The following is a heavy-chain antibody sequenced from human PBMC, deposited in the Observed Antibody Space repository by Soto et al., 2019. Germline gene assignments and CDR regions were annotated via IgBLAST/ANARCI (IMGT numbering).Heavy chain of an antibody. J-gene: IGHJ4*02. D-gene: IGHD3-10*01. Sequence: QVQLVQSGADVKKPGSSGKVSCQASGVTFSSGTLGWVRQAPGQGLEWVGGIIPLFGTASYAQKFQGRVTITADESTSTVYMELSSLRSDDTAVYFCATELGENPASPFDAWGQGTLVTVSS. CDR2: IIPLFGTA. CDR1: GVTFSSGT. CDR3: ATELGENPASPFDA. V-gene: IGHV1-69*01.